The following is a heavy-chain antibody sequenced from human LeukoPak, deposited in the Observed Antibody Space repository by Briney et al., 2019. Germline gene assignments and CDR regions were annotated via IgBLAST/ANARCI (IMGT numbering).Heavy chain of an antibody. CDR3: ASSAIGYVY. J-gene: IGHJ4*02. D-gene: IGHD3-16*01. CDR1: GGSISGGFYY. CDR2: IYTSGST. V-gene: IGHV4-61*02. Sequence: SETLSLTCTVSGGSISGGFYYWSWIRQPAGKGLEWIGRIYTSGSTNYNPSLKSRVTISVDTSKNQFSLKLSSVTAADTAVYYCASSAIGYVYWGQGTLVTVSS.